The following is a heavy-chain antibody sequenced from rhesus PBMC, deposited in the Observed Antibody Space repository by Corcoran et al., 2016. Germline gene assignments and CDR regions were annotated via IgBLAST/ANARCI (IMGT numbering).Heavy chain of an antibody. Sequence: QVQLQESGPGVVKPSETLSLTCAVSGYSISSGYDWSWIRQPPGKGLEWIGYIYGSSGSTNYNPSLKYRVPISEDASKDQFSLELISVTAADTAVYDCARGGYSSWNLRYWGQGVLVTVSS. CDR3: ARGGYSSWNLRY. CDR1: GYSISSGYD. CDR2: IYGSSGST. J-gene: IGHJ4*01. V-gene: IGHV4-76*01. D-gene: IGHD6-13*01.